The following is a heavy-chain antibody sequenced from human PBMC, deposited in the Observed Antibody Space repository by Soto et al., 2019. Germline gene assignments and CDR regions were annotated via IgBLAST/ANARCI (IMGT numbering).Heavy chain of an antibody. J-gene: IGHJ4*02. CDR2: INAGNGNT. CDR3: ARDINWNVDY. V-gene: IGHV1-3*01. CDR1: GYTFSSYA. D-gene: IGHD1-1*01. Sequence: ASVKVSCKASGYTFSSYAIEWMRQAPGQRLEWMGWINAGNGNTKYSQKFQGRVTITRDTSASTAYMELRGLRSDDTAVYYCARDINWNVDYWGQGTLVTVS.